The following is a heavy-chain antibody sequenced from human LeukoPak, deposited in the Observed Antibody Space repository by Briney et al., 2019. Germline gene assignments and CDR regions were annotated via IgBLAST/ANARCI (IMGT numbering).Heavy chain of an antibody. Sequence: GGSLRLSCAASGFTFNNYAMSWVRQAPRRGLEWVSGISDSGRATYYTDSVRGRCTISRDNSKNTVYLQMSNLRADDTAVYFCARHDSFIPHWGQGSLVTVSS. CDR1: GFTFNNYA. CDR3: ARHDSFIPH. D-gene: IGHD5-18*01. J-gene: IGHJ4*02. CDR2: ISDSGRAT. V-gene: IGHV3-23*01.